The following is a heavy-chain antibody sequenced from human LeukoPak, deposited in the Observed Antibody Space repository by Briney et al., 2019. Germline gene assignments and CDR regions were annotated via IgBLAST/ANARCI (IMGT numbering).Heavy chain of an antibody. J-gene: IGHJ4*02. CDR1: GVSITTYY. D-gene: IGHD5-18*01. CDR2: INHSGST. CDR3: ARGSWIQLWYDY. Sequence: SETLSLTCTVSGVSITTYYWSWIRQPPGKGLEWIGEINHSGSTNYNPSLKSRVTISVDTSKNQFSLKLSSVTAADTAVYYCARGSWIQLWYDYWGQGTLVTVSS. V-gene: IGHV4-34*01.